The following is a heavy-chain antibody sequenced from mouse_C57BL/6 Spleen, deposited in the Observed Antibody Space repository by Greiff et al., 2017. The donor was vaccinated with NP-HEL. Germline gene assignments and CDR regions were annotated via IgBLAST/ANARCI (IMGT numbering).Heavy chain of an antibody. V-gene: IGHV5-12*01. CDR2: ISNGGGST. J-gene: IGHJ1*03. CDR1: GFTFSDYY. CDR3: ARGDPRGYWYFDV. Sequence: VQLKESGGGLVQPGGSLKLSCAASGFTFSDYYMYWVRQTPEKRLEWVAYISNGGGSTYYPDTVKGRFTISRDNAKNTLYLQMSRLKSEDTAMYYCARGDPRGYWYFDVWGTGTTVTVSS.